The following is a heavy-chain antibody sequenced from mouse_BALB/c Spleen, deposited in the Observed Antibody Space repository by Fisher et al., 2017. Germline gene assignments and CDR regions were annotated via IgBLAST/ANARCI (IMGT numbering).Heavy chain of an antibody. D-gene: IGHD2-12*01. Sequence: RFTISRDNAKNTLYLQMSSLRSEDTAMYYCARRGRLMDYWGQGTSVTVSS. J-gene: IGHJ4*01. V-gene: IGHV5-6*02. CDR3: ARRGRLMDY.